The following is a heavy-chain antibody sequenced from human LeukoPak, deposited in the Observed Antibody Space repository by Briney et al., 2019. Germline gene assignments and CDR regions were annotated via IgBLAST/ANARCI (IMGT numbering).Heavy chain of an antibody. V-gene: IGHV3-21*01. CDR2: ISSSSSYI. CDR3: ARDLPMAYYYDSSGYYSLAAFAY. CDR1: GFTFSSHS. D-gene: IGHD3-22*01. Sequence: PGGSLRLSCAASGFTFSSHSMNWVRQAPGKGLEWVSSISSSSSYIYYADSVKGRFTISRDNAKNSLYLQMNSLRAEDTAVYYCARDLPMAYYYDSSGYYSLAAFAYWGQGTLVTVSS. J-gene: IGHJ4*02.